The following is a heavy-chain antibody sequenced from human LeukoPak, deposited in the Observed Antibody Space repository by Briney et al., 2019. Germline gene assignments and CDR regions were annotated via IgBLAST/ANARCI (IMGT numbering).Heavy chain of an antibody. CDR1: GYTVTSYY. J-gene: IGHJ4*02. Sequence: GASVKVSCKSSGYTVTSYYMRWVRQAPGQGLEWMGIINPSGGSTSYAQKFQGRVTMTRDTSTSTVYMELSSLRSEDTAVYYCARGRWLQFFDYWGQGTLVTVSS. CDR3: ARGRWLQFFDY. CDR2: INPSGGST. V-gene: IGHV1-46*01. D-gene: IGHD5-24*01.